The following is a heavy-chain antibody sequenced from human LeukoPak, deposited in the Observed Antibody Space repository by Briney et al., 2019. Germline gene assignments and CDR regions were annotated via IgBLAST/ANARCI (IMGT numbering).Heavy chain of an antibody. CDR3: VMGAARFY. D-gene: IGHD6-6*01. J-gene: IGHJ4*02. CDR1: GGSFSGYY. Sequence: SETLSLTCAVYGGSFSGYYWSWIRQPPGKGLEWIGEINHSGSTNYNPSLKSRVTISVDTSKNRFSLKLSSVTAADTAVYYCVMGAARFYWGQGTLVTVSS. V-gene: IGHV4-34*01. CDR2: INHSGST.